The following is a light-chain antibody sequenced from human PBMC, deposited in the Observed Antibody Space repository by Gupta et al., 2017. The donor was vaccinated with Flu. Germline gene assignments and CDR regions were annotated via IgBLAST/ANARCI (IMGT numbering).Light chain of an antibody. V-gene: IGLV2-14*01. CDR1: SIDVGPYNC. Sequence: SITTSCTGTSIDVGPYNCVSWYQQHPGKAPKLVMYDVTKRPSGVSDRFSGSKSGNTASLTISGLQVEDESDYYCSSYTSSKTWVFGGGTKVTVL. J-gene: IGLJ3*02. CDR2: DVT. CDR3: SSYTSSKTWV.